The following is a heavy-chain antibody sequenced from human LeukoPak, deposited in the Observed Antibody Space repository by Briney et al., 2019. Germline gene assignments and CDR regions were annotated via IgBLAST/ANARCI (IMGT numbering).Heavy chain of an antibody. V-gene: IGHV4-59*01. CDR3: AGGRSGGDWFDP. Sequence: PSETLSLTCAVSVDSIGFYYWSCIRQPPGGGLEWIGYIHDCGSSKYNPSLKSRVTMYVDTSRTHLSLKLTSVTAADTAVYYGAGGRSGGDWFDPWGQGTLVTVSS. CDR2: IHDCGSS. J-gene: IGHJ5*02. D-gene: IGHD3-10*01. CDR1: VDSIGFYY.